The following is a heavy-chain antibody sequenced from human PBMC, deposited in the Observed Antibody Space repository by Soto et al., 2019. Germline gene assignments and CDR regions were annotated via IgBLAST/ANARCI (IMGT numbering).Heavy chain of an antibody. V-gene: IGHV4-4*07. J-gene: IGHJ5*02. Sequence: PSETLSLTCTVSGGSISSYYCSWIRQPAGKGLEWIGRIYTSGSTNYNPSLKSRVTMSVDTSKNQFSLKLSSVTAADTAVYYCARYMTTVTRARNWFDPWGQGTLVTVSS. CDR3: ARYMTTVTRARNWFDP. CDR2: IYTSGST. CDR1: GGSISSYY. D-gene: IGHD4-17*01.